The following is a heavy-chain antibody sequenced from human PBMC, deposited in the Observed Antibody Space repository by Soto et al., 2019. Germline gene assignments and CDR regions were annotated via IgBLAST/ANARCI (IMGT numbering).Heavy chain of an antibody. CDR2: IYYSGST. Sequence: PSETLSLTCTVSGGSVSSGSYYWSWIRQPPGKGLEWIGYIYYSGSTNYNPSLKSRVTISVDTSKNQFSLKLSSVTAADTAVYYCARARIVVVPAAMLDYYYGMDGWGQGTTVTVSS. J-gene: IGHJ6*02. D-gene: IGHD2-2*01. V-gene: IGHV4-61*01. CDR1: GGSVSSGSYY. CDR3: ARARIVVVPAAMLDYYYGMDG.